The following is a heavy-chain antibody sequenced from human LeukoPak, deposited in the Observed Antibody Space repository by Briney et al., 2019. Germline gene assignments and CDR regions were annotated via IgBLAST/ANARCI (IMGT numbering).Heavy chain of an antibody. CDR2: INPSGGTT. Sequence: ASVKVSCKASGYIFTSYYMHWVRQAPGQGLEWMGIINPSGGTTGYAQKFQGRVTMTRDTSTSTVYMELSSLRSDDTAVYYCARFAVHRRIAVAGQFGLDYWGQGTLVTVSS. V-gene: IGHV1-46*01. CDR3: ARFAVHRRIAVAGQFGLDY. D-gene: IGHD6-19*01. J-gene: IGHJ4*02. CDR1: GYIFTSYY.